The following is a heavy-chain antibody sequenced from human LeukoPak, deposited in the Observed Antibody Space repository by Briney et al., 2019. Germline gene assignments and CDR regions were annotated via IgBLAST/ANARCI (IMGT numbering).Heavy chain of an antibody. Sequence: SETLSLTCTVSGGSISSYYWSWLRQPPGKGLEWIGYIYYSGSTNYNPSLKSRVTISVDTSKNQFSLKLSSVTAADTAVYYCARGVVGATAQPFDYWGQGTLVTVSS. J-gene: IGHJ4*02. V-gene: IGHV4-59*01. D-gene: IGHD1-26*01. CDR2: IYYSGST. CDR1: GGSISSYY. CDR3: ARGVVGATAQPFDY.